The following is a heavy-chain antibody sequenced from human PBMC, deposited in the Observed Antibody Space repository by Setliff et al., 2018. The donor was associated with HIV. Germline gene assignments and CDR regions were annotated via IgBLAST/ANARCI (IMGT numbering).Heavy chain of an antibody. Sequence: PGGSLRFSCAASGFNFDDNAMHWVRQAPGKGLEWVSGISWNSGNIGYADSVKGRFTISRDNGKNSLYLQMNSLRAEDTAVYYCASIVWGQGTMVTVSS. CDR1: GFNFDDNA. J-gene: IGHJ3*01. CDR2: ISWNSGNI. CDR3: ASIV. D-gene: IGHD6-6*01. V-gene: IGHV3-9*01.